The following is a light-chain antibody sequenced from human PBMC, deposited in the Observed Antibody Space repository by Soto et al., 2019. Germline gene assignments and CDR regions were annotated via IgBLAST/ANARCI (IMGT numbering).Light chain of an antibody. CDR2: SAS. J-gene: IGKJ5*01. V-gene: IGKV1-27*01. CDR1: QDISVY. CDR3: QKLNTAPLT. Sequence: DIQMTQSPSSLSASVGDRVTITSRASQDISVYFAWYQQKPGKVPKLLIYSASTLQSGVPSRFSGSGSGTDFTLTISSLQPEDVETYYCQKLNTAPLTFGQGTRLQIK.